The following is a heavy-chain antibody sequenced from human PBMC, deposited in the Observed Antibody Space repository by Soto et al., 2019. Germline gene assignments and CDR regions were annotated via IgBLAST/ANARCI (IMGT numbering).Heavy chain of an antibody. J-gene: IGHJ5*02. CDR1: RFSFNNYI. CDR2: ISDTGGST. Sequence: LRLSCAASRFSFNNYIMNWVRQAPGKGLEWVSGISDTGGSTDYADSVKGRFTISRDNSKNTLFLQMNRLRADDTAMYYCAKAGANSSTWHSNWFDPWGQGTLVTVSS. D-gene: IGHD6-13*01. V-gene: IGHV3-23*01. CDR3: AKAGANSSTWHSNWFDP.